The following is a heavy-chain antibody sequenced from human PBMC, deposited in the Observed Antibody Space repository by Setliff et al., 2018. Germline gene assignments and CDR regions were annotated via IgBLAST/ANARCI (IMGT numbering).Heavy chain of an antibody. CDR3: AKGGTYRYFDF. CDR2: VYHSGTA. D-gene: IGHD1-1*01. Sequence: SCTVSGGPFSGASIWSWIRQPPGKGLEFIGYVYHSGTAKYDPSLESRAIMSVDASKNEIPLKLKSVTAADTAVYYCAKGGTYRYFDFWGQGALVTVSS. CDR1: GGPFSGAS. V-gene: IGHV4-59*01. J-gene: IGHJ4*02.